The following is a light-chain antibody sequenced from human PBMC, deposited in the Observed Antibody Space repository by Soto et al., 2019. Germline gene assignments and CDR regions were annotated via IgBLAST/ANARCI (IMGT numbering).Light chain of an antibody. Sequence: QSALTQPASVSRSPGQSITISCTGTSSDIGSYNLVSWYQHLPGKAPKLIIYEGTKRSSGVSNRFSGSKSGNTASLTISGLQAEDAADYYCCAYAGSATFVVFGGGTKLTVL. CDR2: EGT. CDR3: CAYAGSATFVV. J-gene: IGLJ3*02. V-gene: IGLV2-23*03. CDR1: SSDIGSYNL.